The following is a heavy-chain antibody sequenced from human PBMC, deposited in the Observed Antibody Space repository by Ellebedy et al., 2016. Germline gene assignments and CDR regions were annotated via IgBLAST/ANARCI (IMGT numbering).Heavy chain of an antibody. J-gene: IGHJ4*02. CDR3: AKGPEQWLIKSGGFED. CDR2: ISGSGGST. CDR1: GFTFSSYA. D-gene: IGHD6-19*01. Sequence: GGSLRLSCAASGFTFSSYAMSWVRQAPGKGLEWVSAISGSGGSTYYADSVKGRFTISRDNPKNTLYLQMNSLRVEDTAVYYCAKGPEQWLIKSGGFEDWGQGTLVTVSS. V-gene: IGHV3-23*01.